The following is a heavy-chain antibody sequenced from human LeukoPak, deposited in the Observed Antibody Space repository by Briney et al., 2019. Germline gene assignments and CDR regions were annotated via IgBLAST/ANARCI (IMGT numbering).Heavy chain of an antibody. V-gene: IGHV3-11*01. D-gene: IGHD6-19*01. CDR2: ISSSGSTI. CDR3: ARARNEWGWLVPSVSSNYFDY. J-gene: IGHJ4*02. CDR1: GFTFSDYY. Sequence: GGSLRLSCAASGFTFSDYYMSWIRQAPGKGLEWVSYISSSGSTIYFADSVKGRFTISRDNAKNSLYLQMNSLRAEDTAVYYCARARNEWGWLVPSVSSNYFDYWGQGTLVTVSS.